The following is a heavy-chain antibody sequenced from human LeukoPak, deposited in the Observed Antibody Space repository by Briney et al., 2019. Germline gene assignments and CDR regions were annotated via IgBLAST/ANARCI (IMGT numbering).Heavy chain of an antibody. Sequence: PSETLSLTCAVYGGSFSGYYWSWIRQPPGKGLEWIGEINHSGSTNYNPSLKSRATISVDTSKNQFSLKLSSVTAADTAVYYCARAVSPTAAGTHWFDPWGQGTLVTVSS. CDR3: ARAVSPTAAGTHWFDP. D-gene: IGHD6-13*01. CDR1: GGSFSGYY. V-gene: IGHV4-34*01. CDR2: INHSGST. J-gene: IGHJ5*02.